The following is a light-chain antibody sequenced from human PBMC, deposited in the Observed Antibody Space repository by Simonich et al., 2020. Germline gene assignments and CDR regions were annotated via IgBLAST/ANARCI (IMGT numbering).Light chain of an antibody. CDR2: RNT. V-gene: IGLV1-44*01. J-gene: IGLJ3*02. CDR1: SSNIGSNP. CDR3: AAWDDSLNGWV. Sequence: QSVLTQPPSASGTPGQRVPISCSGRSSNIGSNPVNWYQPLPGTAPKPLIYRNTQRPSGVPDRFSGSKSGTSASLASSGLQSEDEADYYCAAWDDSLNGWVFGGGTKLTVL.